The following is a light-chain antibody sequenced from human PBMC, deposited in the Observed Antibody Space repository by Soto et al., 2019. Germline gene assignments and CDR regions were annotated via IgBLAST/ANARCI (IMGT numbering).Light chain of an antibody. CDR1: QSVSSSY. CDR3: HQYGSSPRT. V-gene: IGKV3-20*01. CDR2: GAS. Sequence: IGVSQPPCTLSLSTGERATLSCRASQSVSSSYLAWYQQKPGQAPRLLIYGASSRATGIPDRFSGSGSGTDFTLTISRLEPEDFAVYYCHQYGSSPRTFGQGTKVDI. J-gene: IGKJ1*01.